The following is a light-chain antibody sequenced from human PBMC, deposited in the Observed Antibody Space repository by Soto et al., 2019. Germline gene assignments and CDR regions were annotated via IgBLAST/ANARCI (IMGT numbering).Light chain of an antibody. J-gene: IGKJ5*01. CDR3: QHYPGWPIT. CDR1: QSVSSH. Sequence: EIVMTQSPATLSVSPGEGATVSCRASQSVSSHLAWYQHKPGQAPRLLFYDASTRATGIPARFSGSGSGTEFTLTISSLQSEDFAVHYCQHYPGWPITFGQGTQLEIK. CDR2: DAS. V-gene: IGKV3-15*01.